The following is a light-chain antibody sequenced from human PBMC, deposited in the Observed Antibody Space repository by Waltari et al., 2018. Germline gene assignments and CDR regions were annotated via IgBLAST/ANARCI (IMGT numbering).Light chain of an antibody. CDR2: QDV. CDR3: QAWDSGVAGV. J-gene: IGLJ1*01. Sequence: SYDLIQSPSVSVSPGQTATITCSGDVLEKRYVCWYQQKQGQSPVLVIYQDVRRPSEIPQRFSGSNSGNTATLTISGTQPMDEADYYCQAWDSGVAGVFGTGTKVTVL. V-gene: IGLV3-1*01. CDR1: VLEKRY.